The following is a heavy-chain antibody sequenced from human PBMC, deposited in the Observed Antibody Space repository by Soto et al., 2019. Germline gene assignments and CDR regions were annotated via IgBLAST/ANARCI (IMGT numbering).Heavy chain of an antibody. CDR2: ISSSSSYI. Sequence: PGGSLRLSCAASGFTFSSYSMNWVRQAPGKGLEWVSSISSSSSYIYYAESVKGRFTISRDNAKNSLYLQMNSLRAEDTAVYYCARDGSGRRYWGQGTLVTVS. V-gene: IGHV3-21*01. CDR3: ARDGSGRRY. J-gene: IGHJ4*02. D-gene: IGHD3-10*01. CDR1: GFTFSSYS.